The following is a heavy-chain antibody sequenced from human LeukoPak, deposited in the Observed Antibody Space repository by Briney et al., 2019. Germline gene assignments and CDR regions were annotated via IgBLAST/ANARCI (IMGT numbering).Heavy chain of an antibody. CDR3: ARDLGIGYCGGDCYRFDAFDI. J-gene: IGHJ3*02. CDR1: GYTFTSYG. V-gene: IGHV1-18*01. D-gene: IGHD2-21*02. Sequence: ASVKVSCKASGYTFTSYGISWVRQAPGQGLEWMGWISGYNGDTNYAQKYQGRATMTTDTSTSTAFMELRDLRSDDTAVYYCARDLGIGYCGGDCYRFDAFDIWGQGTMVTVSS. CDR2: ISGYNGDT.